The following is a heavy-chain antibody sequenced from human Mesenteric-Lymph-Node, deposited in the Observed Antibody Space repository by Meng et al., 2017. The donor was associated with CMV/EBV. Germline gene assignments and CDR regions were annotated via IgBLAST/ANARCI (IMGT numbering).Heavy chain of an antibody. D-gene: IGHD3-16*01. V-gene: IGHV1-3*04. J-gene: IGHJ4*02. Sequence: QVQLVQSGAEVKKPEASVTISCKACVYTFSSYAMHWVRQAPGQRLEWMGWINIVEDKTKTSQNFQGRVTLTRDTSANTAYMELSSLRSDDTAVYYCARTNNWGFDYWGQGTLVTVSS. CDR1: VYTFSSYA. CDR2: INIVEDKT. CDR3: ARTNNWGFDY.